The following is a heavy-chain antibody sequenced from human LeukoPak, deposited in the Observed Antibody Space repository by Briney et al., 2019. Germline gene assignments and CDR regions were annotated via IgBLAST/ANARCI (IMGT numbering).Heavy chain of an antibody. V-gene: IGHV4-59*01. D-gene: IGHD2-2*01. Sequence: SETLSLTCTVSGGSISSYYWSWIRQPPGKGLEWIGYIYYSGSTNYSPSLKSRVTISVDTSKNQFSLKLSSVTAADTAVYYCARGGRDCSSTSCYYYYYYGMDVWGQGTTVTVSS. CDR1: GGSISSYY. CDR3: ARGGRDCSSTSCYYYYYYGMDV. J-gene: IGHJ6*02. CDR2: IYYSGST.